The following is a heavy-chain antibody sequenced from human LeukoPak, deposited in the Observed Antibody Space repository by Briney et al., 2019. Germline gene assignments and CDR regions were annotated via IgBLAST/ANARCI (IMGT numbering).Heavy chain of an antibody. V-gene: IGHV3-30*18. CDR3: AKDREQQWSLDY. CDR1: GFSFGSNA. CDR2: ISYDGSVK. Sequence: GGSLRLSCGASGFSFGSNAMHWVRQAPGKGLEWVSFISYDGSVKYYADSVKGRFTIPRDNSKNTVYLQMNSLRDEDTAVYYCAKDREQQWSLDYWGQGTLVIVSS. J-gene: IGHJ4*02. D-gene: IGHD1/OR15-1a*01.